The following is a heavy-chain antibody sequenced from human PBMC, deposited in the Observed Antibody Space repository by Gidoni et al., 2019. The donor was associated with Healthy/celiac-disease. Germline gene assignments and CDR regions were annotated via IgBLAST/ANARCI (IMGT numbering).Heavy chain of an antibody. Sequence: EVQLVESGGGLVKPGGSLSLSCAASAFPFCIYSMNWVRQAPGKGLEWVSSISSSSSYIYYADSVKGRFTIARDNAKNSLYLQMNSLRAEDTAVYYCARGGNPQLVPLGYFDYWGQGTLVTVSS. J-gene: IGHJ4*02. CDR2: ISSSSSYI. CDR3: ARGGNPQLVPLGYFDY. D-gene: IGHD6-13*01. CDR1: AFPFCIYS. V-gene: IGHV3-21*01.